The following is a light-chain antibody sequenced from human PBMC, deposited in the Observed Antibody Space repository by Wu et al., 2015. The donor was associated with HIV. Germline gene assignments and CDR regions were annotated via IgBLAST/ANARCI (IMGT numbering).Light chain of an antibody. CDR3: QQHPSIPFT. CDR1: QGIRNS. J-gene: IGKJ2*01. V-gene: IGKV1-NL1*01. CDR2: AAS. Sequence: IQVTQSPSSLSASVGDTVTITCRANQGIRNSVAWLQQRPGQAPRLLLYAASTLESGVPSRFSGTGYGTDFTLTISDLQPDDFASYYCQQHPSIPFTFGQGTRLDIK.